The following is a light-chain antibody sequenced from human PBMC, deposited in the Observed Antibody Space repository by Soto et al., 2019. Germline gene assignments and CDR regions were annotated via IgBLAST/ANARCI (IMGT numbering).Light chain of an antibody. CDR1: QDISNY. CDR3: QQYDNLRRL. Sequence: DIQMTQSPSSLSASVGDRVTITCQASQDISNYLNWYQQKPGKAPKLLIYDASNLETGVPSRFSGSGAGTDFTFAISSLQPEDIATYYCQQYDNLRRLFGPGTKLDIK. V-gene: IGKV1-33*01. CDR2: DAS. J-gene: IGKJ3*01.